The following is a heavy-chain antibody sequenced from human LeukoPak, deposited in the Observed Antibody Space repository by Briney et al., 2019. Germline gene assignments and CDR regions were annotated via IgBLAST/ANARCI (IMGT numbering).Heavy chain of an antibody. CDR1: GFTFSRYA. CDR2: ISGSGGST. J-gene: IGHJ4*02. D-gene: IGHD6-19*01. V-gene: IGHV3-23*01. Sequence: GSLRLSCAASGFTFSRYAMSWVRQAPGKGLGWVSAISGSGGSTYYADSVKGRFTISRDNSKNTLYLQMNSLRAEDTAVYYCATRLIAVAAYYFDYWGQGTLVTVSS. CDR3: ATRLIAVAAYYFDY.